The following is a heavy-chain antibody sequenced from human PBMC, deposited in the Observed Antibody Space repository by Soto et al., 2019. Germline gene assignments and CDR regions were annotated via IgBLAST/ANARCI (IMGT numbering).Heavy chain of an antibody. V-gene: IGHV3-48*03. CDR3: ARRASSNWYGNWFDP. CDR1: GFTFTSYE. D-gene: IGHD6-13*01. Sequence: EVQLVESGGGLVQPGGSLRLSCVASGFTFTSYEFNWVRQAPGKGLEWLSYIDTSGTTIDYADSVKGRFTISRDNAKKSLYLQMNSLRAEDTAVYYCARRASSNWYGNWFDPWGQGTLVTVSS. CDR2: IDTSGTTI. J-gene: IGHJ5*02.